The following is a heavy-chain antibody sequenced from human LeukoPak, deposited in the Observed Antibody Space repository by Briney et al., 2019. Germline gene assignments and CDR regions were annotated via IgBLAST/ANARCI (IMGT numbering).Heavy chain of an antibody. CDR3: ATPTSITMVRGGGVTFDY. D-gene: IGHD3-10*01. CDR2: IIPIFGTA. CDR1: GGTFSSYA. J-gene: IGHJ4*02. Sequence: ASVKVSCKASGGTFSSYAISWVRQAPGQGLEWMGGIIPIFGTANYAQKFQGRVTITADESTSTAYMELSSLRSEDTAVYYCATPTSITMVRGGGVTFDYWGQGTLVTVSS. V-gene: IGHV1-69*13.